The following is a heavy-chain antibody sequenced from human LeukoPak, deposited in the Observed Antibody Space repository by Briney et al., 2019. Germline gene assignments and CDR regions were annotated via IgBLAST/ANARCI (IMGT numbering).Heavy chain of an antibody. D-gene: IGHD1-1*01. CDR2: ISYDGSNK. V-gene: IGHV3-30*03. CDR3: ACPTGTGWEVAYGMDV. CDR1: GFTFSSYG. Sequence: GRSLRLSCEASGFTFSSYGMHWVRQAPGKGLEWVAVISYDGSNKYYADSVKGRFTISRDNSKNTLYLQMNSLRAEDTAVYYCACPTGTGWEVAYGMDVWGQGTTGTVSS. J-gene: IGHJ6*01.